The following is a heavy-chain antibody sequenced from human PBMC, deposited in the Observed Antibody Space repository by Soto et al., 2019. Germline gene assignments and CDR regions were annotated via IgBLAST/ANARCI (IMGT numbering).Heavy chain of an antibody. J-gene: IGHJ4*02. D-gene: IGHD2-15*01. Sequence: APVKGSCKASVYTFTSYGISWLRQTHGQGLEWMGWISAYNGNTNYAQKLQGRVTMTTDTSTSTAYMELRSLRSDDTAVYYCARDLRYCSGGSCYFFGDYWGQGTLVTVSS. CDR1: VYTFTSYG. V-gene: IGHV1-18*01. CDR3: ARDLRYCSGGSCYFFGDY. CDR2: ISAYNGNT.